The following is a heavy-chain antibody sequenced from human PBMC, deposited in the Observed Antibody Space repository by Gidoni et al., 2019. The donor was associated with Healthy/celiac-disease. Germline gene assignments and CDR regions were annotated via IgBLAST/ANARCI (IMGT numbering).Heavy chain of an antibody. CDR3: AREVVRGVILFDY. V-gene: IGHV4-31*03. J-gene: IGHJ4*02. Sequence: QVQLQESGPGLVKPSQTLSPTCPVSGGFISSGGYYWSWIRQHPGKGLEWIGYIYYSGSTYYNPSLKSRVTISVDTSKNQFSLKLSSGTAADTAVYYCAREVVRGVILFDYWGQGTLVTVSS. D-gene: IGHD3-10*01. CDR2: IYYSGST. CDR1: GGFISSGGYY.